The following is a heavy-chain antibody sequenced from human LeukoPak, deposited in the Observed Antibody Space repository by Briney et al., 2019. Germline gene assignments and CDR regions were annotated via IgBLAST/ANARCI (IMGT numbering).Heavy chain of an antibody. CDR2: IYSGGST. CDR3: AREGDYYYDSSGYYGVY. CDR1: GFTVSSNY. V-gene: IGHV3-53*01. Sequence: GGSLRLSCAASGFTVSSNYMSWVRQAPGKGLEWVSVIYSGGSTYYADSVKGRFTISRDNSKNTLYLQMNNLRAEDTAVYYCAREGDYYYDSSGYYGVYWGQGTLVTVSS. D-gene: IGHD3-22*01. J-gene: IGHJ4*02.